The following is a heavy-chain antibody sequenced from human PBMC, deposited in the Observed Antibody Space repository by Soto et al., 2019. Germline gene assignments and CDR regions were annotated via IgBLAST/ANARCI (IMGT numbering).Heavy chain of an antibody. CDR3: ARDNYYGSGSMDV. V-gene: IGHV3-7*01. CDR2: IKQDGIEK. CDR1: AFTFSTYY. Sequence: PGGSLRLSCAASAFTFSTYYMTWVRQAPGKGLEWVANIKQDGIEKYYLDSVKGRFTISRDNAKNSLYLQMNSMRAEDTAVYYCARDNYYGSGSMDVWGQATTVTVS. J-gene: IGHJ6*02. D-gene: IGHD3-10*01.